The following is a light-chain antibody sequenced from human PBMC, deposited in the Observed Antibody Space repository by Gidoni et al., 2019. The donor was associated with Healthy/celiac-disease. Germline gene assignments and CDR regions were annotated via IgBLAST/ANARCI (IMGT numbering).Light chain of an antibody. CDR3: SSYAGSIWV. CDR1: SSDVGGYNY. Sequence: QSALTQPPSASGSPGQSVTISCTGTSSDVGGYNYVSWYQQHPGKAPKLMIYEVRQRPSGVPDRFSGSKSGNTASLTVSGLQAEDEADYYCSSYAGSIWVFGGGTKLTVL. V-gene: IGLV2-8*01. CDR2: EVR. J-gene: IGLJ3*02.